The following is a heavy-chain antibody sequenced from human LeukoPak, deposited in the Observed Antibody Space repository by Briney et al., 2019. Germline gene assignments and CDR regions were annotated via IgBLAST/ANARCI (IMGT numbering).Heavy chain of an antibody. J-gene: IGHJ3*02. Sequence: SVKVSCKASGGTFISYAISWVRQAPAQGLEWMGGIIPIFGTANYAQKFQGRVTITADKSTSTAYMELSSLRSEDTAVYYCARRYLEWLDAFNIWGQGTMVTVPS. CDR1: GGTFISYA. V-gene: IGHV1-69*06. CDR3: ARRYLEWLDAFNI. D-gene: IGHD3-3*01. CDR2: IIPIFGTA.